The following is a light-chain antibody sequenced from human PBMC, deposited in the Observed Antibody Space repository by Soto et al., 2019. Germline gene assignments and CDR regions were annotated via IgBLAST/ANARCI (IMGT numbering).Light chain of an antibody. CDR2: DAS. CDR1: QSVSSY. V-gene: IGKV3-11*01. J-gene: IGKJ4*01. Sequence: EIVLTQSPDTLSLSPGERATLSCRASQSVSSYLVWYQQQHGQSPRLLLYDASNRATGIPARFSGSGSGTDFTITITILEPEDFAFYCCQHRSNSLAFGRGTKLEIK. CDR3: QHRSNSLA.